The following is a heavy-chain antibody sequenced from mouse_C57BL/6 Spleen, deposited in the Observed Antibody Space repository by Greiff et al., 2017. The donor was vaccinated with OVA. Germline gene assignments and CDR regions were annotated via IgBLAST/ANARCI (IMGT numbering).Heavy chain of an antibody. V-gene: IGHV8-12*01. Sequence: QVQLKESGPGILQSSQTLSLTCSFSGFSLSTSGMGVSWIRQPSGKGLEWLAHIYWDDDKRYNPSLKSRLTISKDTSRNQVFLKITSVDTADTATYSCAFFSWDRYFDYWGQGTTLTVSS. D-gene: IGHD4-1*01. CDR3: AFFSWDRYFDY. CDR2: IYWDDDK. J-gene: IGHJ2*01. CDR1: GFSLSTSGMG.